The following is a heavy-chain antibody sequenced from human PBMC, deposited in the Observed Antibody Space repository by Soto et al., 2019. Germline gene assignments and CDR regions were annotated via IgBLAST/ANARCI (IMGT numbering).Heavy chain of an antibody. CDR2: IYHSGTT. Sequence: SETLSLTCTVSGGSLSSFYWGWIRRPPGKGLEWIGYIYHSGTTKYNSSLKSRVTMSVDSSKNEFSLKLTSVTAADTAVYYCARVHKEELVTVPAAHYDHRGNGTRVTVSS. V-gene: IGHV4-59*01. CDR3: ARVHKEELVTVPAAHYDH. J-gene: IGHJ5*02. CDR1: GGSLSSFY. D-gene: IGHD2-2*01.